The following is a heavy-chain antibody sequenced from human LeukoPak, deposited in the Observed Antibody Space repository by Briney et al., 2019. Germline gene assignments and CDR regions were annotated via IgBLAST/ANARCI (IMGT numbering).Heavy chain of an antibody. V-gene: IGHV3-48*01. J-gene: IGHJ4*02. Sequence: GGSLRLSCAASGFTFSSYSMNWVRQAPGKGLEWLSYISSSSRTIYYADSVKGRFTISRDNANNSLYLQMNSLRAEDTAVYYCARDSTMGLYYFDYWGQGTLVTVSS. CDR2: ISSSSRTI. CDR1: GFTFSSYS. CDR3: ARDSTMGLYYFDY. D-gene: IGHD3-10*01.